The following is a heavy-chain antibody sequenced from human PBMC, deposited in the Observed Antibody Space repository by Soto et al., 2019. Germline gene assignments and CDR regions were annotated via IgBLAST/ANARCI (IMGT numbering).Heavy chain of an antibody. J-gene: IGHJ4*02. CDR1: GFTFSSYS. CDR3: ARDLGYGDYFFGY. D-gene: IGHD4-17*01. CDR2: ISSSSSTI. Sequence: GGSLRLSCAASGFTFSSYSMNWVRQAPGKGLEWVSYISSSSSTIYYADSVKGRFTISRDNAKNSLYLQMNSLRAEDTAVYYCARDLGYGDYFFGYWGQGTLVTVSS. V-gene: IGHV3-48*01.